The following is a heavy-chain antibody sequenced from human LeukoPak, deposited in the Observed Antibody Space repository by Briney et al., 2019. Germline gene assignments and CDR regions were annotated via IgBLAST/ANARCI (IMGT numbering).Heavy chain of an antibody. Sequence: AGGSLRLSCAASGFIFSDYWMRWVRQVPGKGLVWVSTIKGDGTITNYADSVKGRFTISRDNAKNTLYLQMNSLRVEDSGIYYCARDGPAATGPDLDYWGQGTLVTVSS. CDR1: GFIFSDYW. J-gene: IGHJ4*02. D-gene: IGHD6-13*01. CDR3: ARDGPAATGPDLDY. V-gene: IGHV3-74*01. CDR2: IKGDGTIT.